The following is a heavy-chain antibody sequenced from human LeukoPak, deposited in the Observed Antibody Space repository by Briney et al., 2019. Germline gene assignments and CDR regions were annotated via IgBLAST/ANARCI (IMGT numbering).Heavy chain of an antibody. V-gene: IGHV5-10-1*01. CDR2: IDPSDSYT. J-gene: IGHJ4*02. D-gene: IGHD6-13*01. CDR3: ARHVGYSSSWVDY. Sequence: GESLRISFKGSGYSFTRYWISWVRQMPGKGVEWMGRIDPSDSYTKYSPSFQGHVTISADKSISTAYLQWSSLKASDTAMYYCARHVGYSSSWVDYWGQGTLVTVSS. CDR1: GYSFTRYW.